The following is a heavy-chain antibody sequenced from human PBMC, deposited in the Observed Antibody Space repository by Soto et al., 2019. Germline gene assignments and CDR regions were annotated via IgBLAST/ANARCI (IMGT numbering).Heavy chain of an antibody. CDR3: ARDSGPGDYDFWSGSYYYYGMDV. CDR1: GGSISSYY. V-gene: IGHV4-59*01. D-gene: IGHD3-3*01. J-gene: IGHJ6*02. CDR2: IYYSGST. Sequence: SETLSLTCTVSGGSISSYYWSWIWQPPGKGLEWIGYIYYSGSTNYNPSLKSRVTISVDTSKNQFSLKLSSVTAADTAVYYCARDSGPGDYDFWSGSYYYYGMDVRGQGTTVTVSS.